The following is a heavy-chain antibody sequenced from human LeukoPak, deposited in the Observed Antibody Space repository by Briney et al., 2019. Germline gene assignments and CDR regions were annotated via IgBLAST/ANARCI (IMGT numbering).Heavy chain of an antibody. CDR1: GFTFSTYW. J-gene: IGHJ5*02. D-gene: IGHD3-10*01. Sequence: PGGSLRLSCAASGFTFSTYWMTWVRQAPGKGLEWVANIKEDGSDKYYVDSVKGRFTISRDNAKNSLYLEMNSLRAEDTAVYYCRRSLMSWGQGTLVTVSS. CDR2: IKEDGSDK. V-gene: IGHV3-7*03. CDR3: RRSLMS.